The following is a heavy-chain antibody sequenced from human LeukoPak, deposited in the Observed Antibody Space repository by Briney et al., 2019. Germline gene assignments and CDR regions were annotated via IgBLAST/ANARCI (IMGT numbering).Heavy chain of an antibody. CDR3: ARVMEYYYYYMDV. CDR2: ISNSGSII. V-gene: IGHV3-48*03. J-gene: IGHJ6*03. CDR1: GFTFTNYE. Sequence: GGSLRLSCAASGFTFTNYEMNWVRQAPGKGLEWVSYISNSGSIIYHADSVKGRFTISRDNAKNSLYLQMNSLRAEDTAVYYCARVMEYYYYYMDVWGKGTTVTVSS. D-gene: IGHD3-10*01.